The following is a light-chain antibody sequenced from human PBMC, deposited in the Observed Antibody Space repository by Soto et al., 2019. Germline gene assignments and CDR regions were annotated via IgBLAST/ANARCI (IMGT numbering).Light chain of an antibody. Sequence: EIVMTQSPATLSVSPGDRATLSCRASESVTSSLAWYQQKPGQPPRLLIYAASTRATDVPARFSGGGSETECTLTISSLQSEDFAVYFCQQYNIWPLWTFGQGTKVEIK. CDR2: AAS. V-gene: IGKV3-15*01. CDR3: QQYNIWPLWT. CDR1: ESVTSS. J-gene: IGKJ1*01.